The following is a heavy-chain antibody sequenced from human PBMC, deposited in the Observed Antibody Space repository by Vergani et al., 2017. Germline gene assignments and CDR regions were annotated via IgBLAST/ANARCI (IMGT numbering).Heavy chain of an antibody. CDR2: ISSSSSTI. J-gene: IGHJ4*02. V-gene: IGHV3-48*04. D-gene: IGHD4-17*01. Sequence: VQLVESGGGVVQPGRSLRLSCAASGFTFSSYSMNWVRQAPGKGLEWVSYISSSSSTIYYADSVKGRFTISRDNAKNSLYLQMNSLKTEDTAVYYCTTDRYGDYSPYYFDYWGQGTLVTVSS. CDR3: TTDRYGDYSPYYFDY. CDR1: GFTFSSYS.